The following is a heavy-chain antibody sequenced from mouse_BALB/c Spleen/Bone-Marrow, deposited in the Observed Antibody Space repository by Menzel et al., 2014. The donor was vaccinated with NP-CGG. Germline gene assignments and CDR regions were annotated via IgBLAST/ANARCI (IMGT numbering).Heavy chain of an antibody. Sequence: DVMLVESGGGLVQPGGSLKLSCAASGFDFSRYWMSWVRQAPGKGLEWIGEINPDSSTINYTPSLKDKFIISRDNAKNTLYLQMSKVRSEDTALYYCAREGGGSYWYFDVWGAGTTVTVSS. D-gene: IGHD1-1*02. J-gene: IGHJ1*01. V-gene: IGHV4-1*02. CDR3: AREGGGSYWYFDV. CDR2: INPDSSTI. CDR1: GFDFSRYW.